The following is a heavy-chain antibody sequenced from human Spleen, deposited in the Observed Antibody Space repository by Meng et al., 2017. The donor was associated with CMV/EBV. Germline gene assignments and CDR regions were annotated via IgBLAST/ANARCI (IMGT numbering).Heavy chain of an antibody. CDR2: ISWNRGSI. V-gene: IGHV3-9*01. CDR1: GFTFDDYA. Sequence: SLKISCAASGFTFDDYAMHWVRQAPGKGLEWVSGISWNRGSIGYADSVKGRSTISRDNAKNSLYLQMNSLRAEDTALYYCARRGNWNYVETYYFDYWGQGILVTVSS. D-gene: IGHD1-7*01. CDR3: ARRGNWNYVETYYFDY. J-gene: IGHJ4*02.